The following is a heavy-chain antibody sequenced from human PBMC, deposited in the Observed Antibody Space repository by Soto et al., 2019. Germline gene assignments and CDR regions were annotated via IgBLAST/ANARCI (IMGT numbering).Heavy chain of an antibody. D-gene: IGHD5-12*01. V-gene: IGHV4-59*08. J-gene: IGHJ4*02. CDR1: GGSIISYY. Sequence: SETLSLTCTVSGGSIISYYWSWIRQPPGRGLEWIGFIYYAGSTKYNPSLNSRVTISVDTSKNQFSLTVTSVTAADTAVYYCARRIVDTETFDYWGQGTLVTVSP. CDR2: IYYAGST. CDR3: ARRIVDTETFDY.